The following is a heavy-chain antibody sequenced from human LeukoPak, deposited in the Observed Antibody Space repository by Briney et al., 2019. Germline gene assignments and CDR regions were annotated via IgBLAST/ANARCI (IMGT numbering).Heavy chain of an antibody. V-gene: IGHV3-21*04. Sequence: PGGSLRLSCAASGFTFSSYSMNWVRQAPGKGLEWVSSISSSSSYIYYADSVKGRFTISRDNAKNSLYLQMNSLRAEDTAVYYCAKDPPPPGSDQTRDNWFDPWGQGTLVTVSS. J-gene: IGHJ5*02. CDR2: ISSSSSYI. CDR3: AKDPPPPGSDQTRDNWFDP. D-gene: IGHD2-2*01. CDR1: GFTFSSYS.